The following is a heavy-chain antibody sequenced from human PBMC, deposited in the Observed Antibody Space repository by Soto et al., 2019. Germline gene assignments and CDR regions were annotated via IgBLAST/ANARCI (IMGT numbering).Heavy chain of an antibody. CDR3: ARFGGYPWLDP. CDR2: IYYTGST. CDR1: GVSIRNNY. D-gene: IGHD3-16*01. V-gene: IGHV4-59*01. J-gene: IGHJ5*02. Sequence: PLDTLSLTCTLSGVSIRNNYLSWIRQPPGKGLEWIGYIYYTGSTNYDPSLKSRVTISIDTTKNQFSLKVRSVTAADTAVYYCARFGGYPWLDPWGQGTQVTVSS.